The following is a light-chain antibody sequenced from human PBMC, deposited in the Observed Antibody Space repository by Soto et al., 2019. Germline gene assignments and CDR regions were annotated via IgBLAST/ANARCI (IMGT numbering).Light chain of an antibody. CDR3: QQYGSSPPRLT. CDR1: QSVCSSY. Sequence: EIVLTQSPGTLSLSPGERATLSCRASQSVCSSYLAWYQQKPGQAPRLVIYGASSSATGIPDRFSGSGSETDFTLTISRLEPEDFALYYCQQYGSSPPRLTFGGGTNVDIK. V-gene: IGKV3-20*01. J-gene: IGKJ4*01. CDR2: GAS.